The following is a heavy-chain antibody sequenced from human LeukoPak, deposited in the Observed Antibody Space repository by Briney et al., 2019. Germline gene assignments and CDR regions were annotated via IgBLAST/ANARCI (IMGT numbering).Heavy chain of an antibody. J-gene: IGHJ4*02. D-gene: IGHD3-22*01. Sequence: LSETLSLTCTVSGGSISSYYWSWIRQPPGKGLEWIGYIYYSGSTNYNPSLKSRVTISVDTSKNQFSLKLSSVTAADTAVYYCARAPFTYYYDSSGYYLGGYFDYWGQGTLVTVSS. CDR3: ARAPFTYYYDSSGYYLGGYFDY. V-gene: IGHV4-59*01. CDR2: IYYSGST. CDR1: GGSISSYY.